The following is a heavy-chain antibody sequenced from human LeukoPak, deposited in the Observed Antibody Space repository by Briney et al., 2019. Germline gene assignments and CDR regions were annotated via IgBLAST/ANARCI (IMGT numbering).Heavy chain of an antibody. D-gene: IGHD4-17*01. CDR3: ARPSLDYVYYYYGMDV. Sequence: SVKVSCKASGYTFTSYGISWVRQAPGQGLEWMGGIIPIFGTANYAQKFQGRVTITADESTSTAYMELSSLRSEDTAVYYCARPSLDYVYYYYGMDVWGQGTTVTVSS. V-gene: IGHV1-69*13. CDR2: IIPIFGTA. CDR1: GYTFTSYG. J-gene: IGHJ6*02.